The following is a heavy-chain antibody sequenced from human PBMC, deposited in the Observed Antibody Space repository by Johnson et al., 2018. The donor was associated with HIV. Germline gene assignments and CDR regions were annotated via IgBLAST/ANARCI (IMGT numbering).Heavy chain of an antibody. CDR2: ICRGGST. CDR1: EFTVSSNY. D-gene: IGHD3/OR15-3a*01. Sequence: VQLVESGGGLIQPGGSLRLSCAASEFTVSSNYMSWVRQAPGKGLEWVSVICRGGSTYYADSVKGRFTISRDISKNTVYLQMDSLRPDDTALYYCARDGRGLDAFDIWGQGTMVTVSS. V-gene: IGHV3-66*03. CDR3: ARDGRGLDAFDI. J-gene: IGHJ3*02.